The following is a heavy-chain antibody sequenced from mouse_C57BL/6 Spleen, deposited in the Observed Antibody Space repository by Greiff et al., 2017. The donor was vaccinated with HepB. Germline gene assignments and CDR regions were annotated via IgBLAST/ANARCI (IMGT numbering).Heavy chain of an antibody. V-gene: IGHV1-69*01. CDR3: ARGRGSSFYYFDY. CDR2: IDPSDSYT. Sequence: QVQLQQSGAELVMPGASVKLSCKASGYTFTSYWMHWVKQRPGQGLEWIGEIDPSDSYTNYNQKFKGKSTLTVDKSSSTAYMQLSSLTSEDSAVYYCARGRGSSFYYFDYWGQGTTLTVSS. CDR1: GYTFTSYW. J-gene: IGHJ2*01. D-gene: IGHD1-1*01.